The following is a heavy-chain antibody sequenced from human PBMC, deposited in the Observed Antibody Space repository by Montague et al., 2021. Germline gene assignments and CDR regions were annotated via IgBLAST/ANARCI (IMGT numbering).Heavy chain of an antibody. CDR3: ARVGETSGWYWDRFDP. CDR1: GFTFSNYA. D-gene: IGHD6-19*01. V-gene: IGHV3-30*03. J-gene: IGHJ5*02. CDR2: ISPDGSNE. Sequence: SLRLSCAASGFTFSNYALHWVRQSPGKGLEWVAIISPDGSNEDYVDSVKGRFSISRDNSNNTLYLLMNSLRPEDTAIYYCARVGETSGWYWDRFDPWGQGTLVTVSS.